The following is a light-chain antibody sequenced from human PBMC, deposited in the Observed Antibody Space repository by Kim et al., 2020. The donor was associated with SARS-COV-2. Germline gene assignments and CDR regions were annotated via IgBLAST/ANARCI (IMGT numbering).Light chain of an antibody. CDR1: QGDSSGY. CDR2: GAS. V-gene: IGKV3-20*01. Sequence: PAARAPPPCRARQGDSSGYLAWHHQTPGQAPSLLIYGASNRATGVPDRFSGSGSGTDFTLTISRLEPEDFAVYYCQQFGSSPLIAFGQGTRLEIK. J-gene: IGKJ5*01. CDR3: QQFGSSPLIA.